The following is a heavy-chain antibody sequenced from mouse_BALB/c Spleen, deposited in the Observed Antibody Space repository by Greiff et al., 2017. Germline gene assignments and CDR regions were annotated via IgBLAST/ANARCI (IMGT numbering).Heavy chain of an antibody. CDR2: IYPGDGDT. J-gene: IGHJ4*01. V-gene: IGHV1-87*01. Sequence: QVQLKESGAELARPGASVKLSCKASGYTFTSYWMQWVKQRPGQGLEWIGAIYPGDGDTRYTQKFKGKATLTADKSSSTAYMQLSSLASEDSAVYDCARVDRNSTMDYRGEGNSDTLSS. CDR1: GYTFTSYW. D-gene: IGHD1-3*01. CDR3: ARVDRNSTMDY.